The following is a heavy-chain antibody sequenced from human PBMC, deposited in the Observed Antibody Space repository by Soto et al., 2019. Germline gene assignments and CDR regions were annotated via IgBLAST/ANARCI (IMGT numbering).Heavy chain of an antibody. D-gene: IGHD3-22*01. V-gene: IGHV3-23*01. CDR1: GFTISTYA. CDR2: VTGSGGQI. J-gene: IGHJ4*02. Sequence: GGSLRLSCAASGFTISTYAMTWVRQAPGKGLECVSGVTGSGGQIHYADSVKGRFTISKDNSKNTLYLQMSSLRDEDTAVYYCAKDRTSGIVVVTAFDFWGQGTLVTVSS. CDR3: AKDRTSGIVVVTAFDF.